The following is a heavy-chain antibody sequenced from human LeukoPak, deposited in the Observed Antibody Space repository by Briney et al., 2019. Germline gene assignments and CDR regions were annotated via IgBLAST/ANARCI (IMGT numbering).Heavy chain of an antibody. D-gene: IGHD4-17*01. CDR3: ARSYYGDYGYYYGMDV. V-gene: IGHV5-10-1*01. Sequence: TGESLRISCKGSGYSFTSYWISWVRQMPGKGLEWMGRIDPSDSYTNYSPSFQGHVTISADKSISTAYLQWSSLKASDTAMYYCARSYYGDYGYYYGMDVWGQGTTATVSS. CDR1: GYSFTSYW. J-gene: IGHJ6*02. CDR2: IDPSDSYT.